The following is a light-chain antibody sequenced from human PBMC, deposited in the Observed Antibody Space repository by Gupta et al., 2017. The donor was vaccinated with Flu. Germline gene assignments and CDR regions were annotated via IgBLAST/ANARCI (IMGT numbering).Light chain of an antibody. CDR2: DND. CDR3: GTWDNSLSAWV. CDR1: SSNIGRGNNY. J-gene: IGLJ3*02. Sequence: QSVLTQPPSVSAAPGQTVTISCSGRSSNIGRGNNYVSWYQQLPGTAPKLLIYDNDKRPSGIPDRFSGSKSDTSATLGITGLQTGDEADYYCGTWDNSLSAWVFGGGTKLTVL. V-gene: IGLV1-51*01.